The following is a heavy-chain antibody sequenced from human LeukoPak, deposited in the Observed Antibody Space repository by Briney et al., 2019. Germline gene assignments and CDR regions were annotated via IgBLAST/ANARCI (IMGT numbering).Heavy chain of an antibody. J-gene: IGHJ6*02. Sequence: GASVKVSCKASGYTFTNYGISWVRQAPGQGLEWMGWISAYNGNTKYAQKFQGRVTMTTDTSTSTVYMELRSLRSDDTAVYYCARSPNYYGSGLDVWAKGPRSPSP. D-gene: IGHD3-10*01. CDR1: GYTFTNYG. CDR2: ISAYNGNT. V-gene: IGHV1-18*01. CDR3: ARSPNYYGSGLDV.